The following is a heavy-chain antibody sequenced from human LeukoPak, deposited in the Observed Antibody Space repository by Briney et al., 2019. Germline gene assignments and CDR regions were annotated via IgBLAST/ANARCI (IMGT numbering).Heavy chain of an antibody. CDR3: ARYRQQLAEGPWFDP. J-gene: IGHJ5*02. D-gene: IGHD6-13*01. CDR1: GFTFSSYA. CDR2: ISGSGGST. Sequence: GGSLRLSCAASGFTFSSYAMSWVRQAPGKGLEWVSAISGSGGSTYYADSVKGRFTISRDNSKNTLYLQMNSLRAEDTAVYYCARYRQQLAEGPWFDPWGQGTLVTVSS. V-gene: IGHV3-23*01.